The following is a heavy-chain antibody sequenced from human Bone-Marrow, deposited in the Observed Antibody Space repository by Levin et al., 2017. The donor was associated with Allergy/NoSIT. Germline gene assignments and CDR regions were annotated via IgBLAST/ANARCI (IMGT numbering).Heavy chain of an antibody. V-gene: IGHV1-24*01. CDR2: FDPEDGET. CDR1: GYTLTELS. CDR3: ATRALYCISTSCYPVGNWFDP. D-gene: IGHD2-2*01. Sequence: ASVKVSCKVSGYTLTELSMHWVRQAPGKGLEWMGGFDPEDGETIYAQKFQGRVTMTEDTSTDTAYMELSSLRSEDTAVYYCATRALYCISTSCYPVGNWFDPWGQGTLVTVSS. J-gene: IGHJ5*02.